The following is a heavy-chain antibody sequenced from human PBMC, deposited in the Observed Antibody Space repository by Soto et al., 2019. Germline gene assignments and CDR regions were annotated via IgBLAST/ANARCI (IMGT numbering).Heavy chain of an antibody. CDR3: ARSHPYCSSTSCYEFDY. J-gene: IGHJ4*02. Sequence: GASVKVSCKASGGTFSSYTISWVRKAPGQGLEWMGRIIPIPGIANYAQKFQGRVTITADKSTSTAYMELSSLRSEDTAVYYCARSHPYCSSTSCYEFDYWGQGTLVTVSS. CDR1: GGTFSSYT. D-gene: IGHD2-2*01. V-gene: IGHV1-69*02. CDR2: IIPIPGIA.